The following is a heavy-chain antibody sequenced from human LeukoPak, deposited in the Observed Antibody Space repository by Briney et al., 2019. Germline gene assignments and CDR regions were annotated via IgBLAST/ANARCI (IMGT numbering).Heavy chain of an antibody. CDR1: GFTFSSYG. J-gene: IGHJ4*02. CDR2: IWYDGSNK. D-gene: IGHD2-15*01. CDR3: ARDAGYCSGGSCYPGQFDY. Sequence: PGGSLRLSCAASGFTFSSYGMHWVRQAPGKGLEWVAVIWYDGSNKYYADSVKGRFTISRDNSKNTLYLQMNSLRAEDTAVYYCARDAGYCSGGSCYPGQFDYSGQGTLVTVSS. V-gene: IGHV3-33*01.